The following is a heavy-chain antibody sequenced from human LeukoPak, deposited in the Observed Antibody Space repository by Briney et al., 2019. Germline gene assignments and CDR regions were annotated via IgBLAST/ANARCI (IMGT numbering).Heavy chain of an antibody. D-gene: IGHD6-19*01. Sequence: GGSLRLSCAASGFTFSSYGMHRVRQAPGKGLEWVAFIRYDGSNKYYADSVKGRFTISRDNSKNTLYLQMNSLRADDTAVYYCSKEKSSGWHDAFDIWGQGTMVTVSS. V-gene: IGHV3-30*02. CDR1: GFTFSSYG. CDR3: SKEKSSGWHDAFDI. CDR2: IRYDGSNK. J-gene: IGHJ3*02.